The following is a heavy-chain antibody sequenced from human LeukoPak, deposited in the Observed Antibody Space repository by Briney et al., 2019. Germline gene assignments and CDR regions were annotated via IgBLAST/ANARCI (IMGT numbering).Heavy chain of an antibody. CDR1: GFTFSCCS. CDR3: ARDNRGYYGSGSYYDYYYGMDV. CDR2: ITTSSRYI. V-gene: IGHV3-21*01. D-gene: IGHD3-10*01. Sequence: PGGSLRLSCAASGFTFSCCSVNWVRQAPGKGLEWVSSITTSSRYIYYADSVKGRFTISRDNAKNSLYLQMNSLRAEDTAVYYCARDNRGYYGSGSYYDYYYGMDVWGQGITVTVSS. J-gene: IGHJ6*02.